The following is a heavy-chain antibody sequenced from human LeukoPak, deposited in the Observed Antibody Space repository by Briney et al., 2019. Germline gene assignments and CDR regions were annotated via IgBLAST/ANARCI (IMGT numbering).Heavy chain of an antibody. CDR1: GGSISSGSYY. V-gene: IGHV4-61*02. J-gene: IGHJ6*03. CDR3: ASTTYYDILTGYYHNRPPGYYYYMDV. CDR2: IYTSGST. Sequence: SETLSLTCTVSGGSISSGSYYWTWIRQPAGKGLEWIGRIYTSGSTNYDPSLKSRVTISVDTSKNQFSLRLTSVTAADTAVYYCASTTYYDILTGYYHNRPPGYYYYMDVWGKGTTVTISS. D-gene: IGHD3-9*01.